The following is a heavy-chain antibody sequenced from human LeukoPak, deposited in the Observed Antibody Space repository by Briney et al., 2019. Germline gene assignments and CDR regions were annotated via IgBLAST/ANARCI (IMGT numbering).Heavy chain of an antibody. CDR2: ISANNGNT. CDR3: ARTSRDGSGSYYIY. V-gene: IGHV1-18*01. J-gene: IGHJ4*02. D-gene: IGHD3-10*01. CDR1: VYTFTSYG. Sequence: ASVKVSCKASVYTFTSYGVSWVRQAPGQGLEWMGWISANNGNTNYPQMLQGRVTMTTDTSTSTAYMELRSLRSDDTAVYYCARTSRDGSGSYYIYWGQGTLVIVSS.